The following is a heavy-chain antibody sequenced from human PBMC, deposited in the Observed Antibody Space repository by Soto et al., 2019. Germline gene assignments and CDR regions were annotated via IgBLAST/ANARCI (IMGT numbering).Heavy chain of an antibody. CDR2: IYYSGST. Sequence: QVQLQESGPGLVKPSQTLSLTCTVSGGSISSGDYYWSWIRQPPGKGLEWIGYIYYSGSTYCNPSLKSRITISVDTSKNQSSLKLSFVTAADTAVYYCASNSYGYSVYDYWGQGTLVTVSS. CDR1: GGSISSGDYY. V-gene: IGHV4-30-4*01. D-gene: IGHD5-18*01. CDR3: ASNSYGYSVYDY. J-gene: IGHJ4*02.